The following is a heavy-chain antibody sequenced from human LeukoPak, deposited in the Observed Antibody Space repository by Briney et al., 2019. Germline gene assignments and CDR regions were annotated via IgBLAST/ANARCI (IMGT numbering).Heavy chain of an antibody. Sequence: GGSLRLPCAASGFTLSGYAMSWVRQAPGKGLEWISANSASGGSTYYADSVKGRLTTSRDTSKNTLYLQMNSLRAEDTAVYYCAKRYSSTWRVFDYWGQGTLVTVS. CDR2: NSASGGST. J-gene: IGHJ4*02. CDR3: AKRYSSTWRVFDY. V-gene: IGHV3-23*01. CDR1: GFTLSGYA. D-gene: IGHD6-13*01.